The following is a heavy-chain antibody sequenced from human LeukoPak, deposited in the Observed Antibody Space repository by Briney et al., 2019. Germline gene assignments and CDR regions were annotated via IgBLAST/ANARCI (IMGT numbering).Heavy chain of an antibody. V-gene: IGHV3-11*03. CDR3: AISGLGFGEFRGLDY. J-gene: IGHJ4*02. CDR2: ISGRNYI. D-gene: IGHD3-10*01. Sequence: GGSLRLSCAASGFTFSDYYMSWIRQAPGKGREWVSYISGRNYITYADSVKGRFTISRDTSKNALYLQMNSLRAEDTAVYYCAISGLGFGEFRGLDYWGQGTLVTVSS. CDR1: GFTFSDYY.